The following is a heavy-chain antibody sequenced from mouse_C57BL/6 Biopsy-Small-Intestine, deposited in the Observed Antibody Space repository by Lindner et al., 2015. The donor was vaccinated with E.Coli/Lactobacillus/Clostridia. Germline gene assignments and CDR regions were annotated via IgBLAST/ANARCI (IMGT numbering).Heavy chain of an antibody. CDR3: VRQKEYYGSTYRYFDV. V-gene: IGHV5-6*01. D-gene: IGHD1-1*01. J-gene: IGHJ1*03. CDR1: GFTFSSSG. Sequence: VQLQESGGDLVKPGGSLKLSCAVSGFTFSSSGMSWVCQTPDKRLEWVASISSGGSYSSYPDSVKGRFTISSDNVKNILYLQMSSLKSEDTAMYYCVRQKEYYGSTYRYFDVWGTGTTVTVSS. CDR2: ISSGGSYS.